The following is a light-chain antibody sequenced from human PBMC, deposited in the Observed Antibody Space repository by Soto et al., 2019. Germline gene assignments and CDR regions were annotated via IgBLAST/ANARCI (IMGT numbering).Light chain of an antibody. CDR3: QQRRNWPQT. V-gene: IGKV3-11*01. CDR1: HSVSSS. CDR2: DAS. J-gene: IGKJ1*01. Sequence: VLTQSPATLSFSPGEGATLSCRASHSVSSSLAWYQQKPGQAPRLLIYDASNRATGIPARFSGSGSGTDFTLTISSLEPEDFAVYYCQQRRNWPQTCGQWTKVEI.